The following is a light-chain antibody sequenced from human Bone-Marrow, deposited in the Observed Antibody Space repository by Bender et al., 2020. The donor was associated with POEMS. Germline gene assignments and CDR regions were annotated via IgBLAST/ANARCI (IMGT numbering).Light chain of an antibody. J-gene: IGLJ2*01. CDR1: NLGGKS. Sequence: SYDLTQPPSVSVSPGQTAIIPCCGDNLGGKSACWYQQRPGQSPMLIIYRDSKRPSGIPERFSGSTSGNTATLTISGTQTMDEADYYCQASDTTSGVVFGGGTRLTVL. CDR3: QASDTTSGVV. CDR2: RDS. V-gene: IGLV3-1*01.